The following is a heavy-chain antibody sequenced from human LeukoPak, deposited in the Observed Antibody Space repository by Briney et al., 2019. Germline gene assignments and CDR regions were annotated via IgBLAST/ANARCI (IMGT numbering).Heavy chain of an antibody. CDR2: ISYDGSNK. CDR3: ASPYGYSSGWYVIVY. D-gene: IGHD6-19*01. CDR1: GGTFSSYA. V-gene: IGHV3-30-3*01. J-gene: IGHJ4*02. Sequence: SCKASGGTFSSYAMHWVRQAPGKGLEWVAVISYDGSNKYYADSVKGRFTISRDNSKNTLYLQMNSLRAEDTAVYYCASPYGYSSGWYVIVYWGQGTLVTVSS.